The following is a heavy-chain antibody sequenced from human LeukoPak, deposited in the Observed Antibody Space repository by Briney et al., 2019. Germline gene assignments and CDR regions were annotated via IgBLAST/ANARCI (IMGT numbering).Heavy chain of an antibody. CDR2: IYRSGGA. CDR1: DGSFSAYC. Sequence: PSETLSLTCAVYDGSFSAYCWSWIRQPPGKGLEWIGEIYRSGGANYNPSLQSRVTISVDTSKNQFSLKLSSVTAADTAVYYCARGLGGGNSVYFDLWGRGTLVTVSS. D-gene: IGHD4-23*01. CDR3: ARGLGGGNSVYFDL. V-gene: IGHV4-34*01. J-gene: IGHJ2*01.